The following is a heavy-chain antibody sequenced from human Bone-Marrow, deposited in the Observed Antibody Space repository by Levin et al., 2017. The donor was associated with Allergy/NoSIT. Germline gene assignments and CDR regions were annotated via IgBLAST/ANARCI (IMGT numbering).Heavy chain of an antibody. CDR2: ISSSSSTI. V-gene: IGHV3-48*01. J-gene: IGHJ1*01. CDR1: GFIFSSYG. Sequence: GGSLRLSCAASGFIFSSYGMTWVRQAPGKGLEWVSYISSSSSTIYYADSVKGRFTTSRDNARNSLYLQMNSLRAEDTAVYYCARGYASRTDYHWGQGTLVTVSS. D-gene: IGHD3/OR15-3a*01. CDR3: ARGYASRTDYH.